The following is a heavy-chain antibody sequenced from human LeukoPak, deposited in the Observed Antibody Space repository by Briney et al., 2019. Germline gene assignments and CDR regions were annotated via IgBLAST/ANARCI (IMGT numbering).Heavy chain of an antibody. V-gene: IGHV1-2*02. CDR2: INPNSGGT. J-gene: IGHJ3*02. Sequence: GASVKVSCKASGYTFTGYYMHWVRQAPGQGLEWMGWINPNSGGTNYAQKFQGRVTMTRDTSISTAYMELSRLRSDDTAVYYCARGSPEYQPIEVHAFDIWGQGTMVTVSS. CDR1: GYTFTGYY. D-gene: IGHD2-2*01. CDR3: ARGSPEYQPIEVHAFDI.